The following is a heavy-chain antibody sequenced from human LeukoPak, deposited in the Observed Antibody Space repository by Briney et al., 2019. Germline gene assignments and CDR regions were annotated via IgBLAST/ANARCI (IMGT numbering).Heavy chain of an antibody. V-gene: IGHV3-23*01. CDR3: AKGSSGYFFDY. J-gene: IGHJ4*02. D-gene: IGHD3-22*01. Sequence: GGSLRLSCAASGFNLGSYGMRWVRQAPGKGLEWVSSISNDGGGKFSADSVRGRFTIARDNSKNTLFLQMDSLRAEDTAVYFCAKGSSGYFFDYWGQGSLVTVSS. CDR2: ISNDGGGK. CDR1: GFNLGSYG.